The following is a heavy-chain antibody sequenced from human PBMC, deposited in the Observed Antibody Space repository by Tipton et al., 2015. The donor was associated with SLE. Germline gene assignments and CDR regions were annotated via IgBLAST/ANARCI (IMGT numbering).Heavy chain of an antibody. Sequence: TLSLTCTVSGGSINTYFWSWVRQPPGKGLEWIGHIYYSGSTDYNPSLKSRVSISVDRAKSQFSLDLNSVTAADTAVYYCARHAFAVAYPEEEYFQHWGQGILVTVSS. V-gene: IGHV4-59*08. CDR2: IYYSGST. J-gene: IGHJ1*01. D-gene: IGHD6-19*01. CDR1: GGSINTYF. CDR3: ARHAFAVAYPEEEYFQH.